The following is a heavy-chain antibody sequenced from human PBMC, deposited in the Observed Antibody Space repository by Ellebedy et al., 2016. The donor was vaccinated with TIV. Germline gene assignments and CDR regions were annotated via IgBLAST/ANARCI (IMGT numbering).Heavy chain of an antibody. CDR1: GYPFTDNH. J-gene: IGHJ4*02. D-gene: IGHD2-2*01. Sequence: ASVKVSXXASGYPFTDNHMHWVRQAPGQGLEWMGWINSSGGTNYAQKFQGRVTMTRDTSISTAYMELSRLRSDDTAVYYCARVVIGLDLWGQGTLVTVSS. CDR2: INSSGGT. V-gene: IGHV1-2*02. CDR3: ARVVIGLDL.